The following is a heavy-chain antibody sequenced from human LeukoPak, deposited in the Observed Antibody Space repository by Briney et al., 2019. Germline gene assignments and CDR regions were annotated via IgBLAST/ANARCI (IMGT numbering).Heavy chain of an antibody. CDR1: GYTFTGYY. CDR2: INPNSSGT. J-gene: IGHJ4*02. V-gene: IGHV1-2*02. CDR3: ARDLYDSSGYYYVNY. D-gene: IGHD3-22*01. Sequence: ASVKVSCKASGYTFTGYYMHWVRQAPGQGLEWMGWINPNSSGTNYAQKFQGRVTMTRDTSISTAYMELSRLRSDDTAVYYCARDLYDSSGYYYVNYWGQGTLVTVSS.